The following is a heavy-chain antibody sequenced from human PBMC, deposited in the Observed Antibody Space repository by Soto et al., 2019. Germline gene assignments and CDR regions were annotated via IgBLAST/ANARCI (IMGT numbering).Heavy chain of an antibody. D-gene: IGHD3-22*01. CDR2: ISGSGGST. V-gene: IGHV3-23*01. CDR1: GFTFSSYA. CDR3: AKDLWYYYDSSGPIDAFDI. Sequence: GGSLRLSCAASGFTFSSYAMSWVRQAPGKGLEWVSAISGSGGSTYYADSVKGRFTISRDNSKNTLYLQMNSLRAEDTAVYYCAKDLWYYYDSSGPIDAFDIWGQGTMVTVS. J-gene: IGHJ3*02.